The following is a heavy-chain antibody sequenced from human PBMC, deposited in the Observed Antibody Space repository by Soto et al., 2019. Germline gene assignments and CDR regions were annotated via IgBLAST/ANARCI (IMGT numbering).Heavy chain of an antibody. J-gene: IGHJ2*01. CDR3: ATLDTAMVDWYFDL. CDR1: GYTLTELS. D-gene: IGHD5-18*01. CDR2: FDPEDGET. Sequence: ASVKVSCKVSGYTLTELSMHWVRQAPGKGLEWMGGFDPEDGETIYAQKFQGRVTMTEDTSTDTAYMELSSLRSEDTAVYYCATLDTAMVDWYFDLWGRGTLVTFSS. V-gene: IGHV1-24*01.